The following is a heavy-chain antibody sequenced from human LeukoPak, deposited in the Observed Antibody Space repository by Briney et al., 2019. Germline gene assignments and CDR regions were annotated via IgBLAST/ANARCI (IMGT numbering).Heavy chain of an antibody. D-gene: IGHD6-6*01. CDR2: IDYSGTT. Sequence: SETLSLTCSVSGGSITSRSFSWGWIRQPPGKGLEWIGNIDYSGTTYCNLSLKSRVTMSVDTSKNQFSLKLTSVTAADTAIYYCARDDSRSDWFDPWGQGTLVTVSS. J-gene: IGHJ5*02. CDR1: GGSITSRSFS. V-gene: IGHV4-39*07. CDR3: ARDDSRSDWFDP.